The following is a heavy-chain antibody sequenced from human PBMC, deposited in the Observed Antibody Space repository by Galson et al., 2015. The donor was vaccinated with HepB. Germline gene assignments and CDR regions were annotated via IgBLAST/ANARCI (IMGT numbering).Heavy chain of an antibody. Sequence: SLRLSCAASGFTFSSYAMSWVRQAPGKGLEGVSAISGSGGSTYYADSVKGRFTISRDNSKNTLYLQMNSLRAEDTAVYYCARDRPAGSWSLVYYYYGMDVWGQGTTVTVSS. CDR2: ISGSGGST. D-gene: IGHD6-13*01. CDR3: ARDRPAGSWSLVYYYYGMDV. J-gene: IGHJ6*02. CDR1: GFTFSSYA. V-gene: IGHV3-23*01.